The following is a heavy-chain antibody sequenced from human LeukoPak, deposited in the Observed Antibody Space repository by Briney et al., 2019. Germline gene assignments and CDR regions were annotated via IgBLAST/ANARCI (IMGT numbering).Heavy chain of an antibody. Sequence: SETLSLTCTVSGASISSGADYWSWIRQPAGKRLEWIGRIYKSGYTTYNPSLKGRVTISLDTSKNQFSLKLSSVTAADTAVYYCARGPPYYYDSSGYGWGQGTLVTVSS. CDR1: GASISSGADY. J-gene: IGHJ4*02. V-gene: IGHV4-61*02. D-gene: IGHD3-22*01. CDR3: ARGPPYYYDSSGYG. CDR2: IYKSGYT.